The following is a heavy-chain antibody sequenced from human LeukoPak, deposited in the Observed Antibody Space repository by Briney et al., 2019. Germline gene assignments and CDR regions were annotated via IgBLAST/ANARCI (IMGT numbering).Heavy chain of an antibody. Sequence: SETLSRTCTVSGGSISSGDYYWSWIRQPPGKGREWIGYIYYSGSTYYNPSLKSRVTISVDTSKNQFSLKLSSVTAADTAVYYCARACSGGSCYSGWFDPWGQGTLVTVSS. CDR1: GGSISSGDYY. D-gene: IGHD2-15*01. J-gene: IGHJ5*02. CDR2: IYYSGST. V-gene: IGHV4-30-4*01. CDR3: ARACSGGSCYSGWFDP.